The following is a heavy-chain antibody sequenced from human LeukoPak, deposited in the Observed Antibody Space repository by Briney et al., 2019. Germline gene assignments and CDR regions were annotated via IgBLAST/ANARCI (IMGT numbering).Heavy chain of an antibody. V-gene: IGHV4-31*11. CDR2: IYYSGST. CDR3: ARGVLVRGIAVAGTGD. Sequence: SETLSLTCAVSGGSISSGGYSWSWIRQPPGKGLEWIGYIYYSGSTYYNPSLKSRVTISVDTSKNQFSLKLSSVTAADTAVYYCARGVLVRGIAVAGTGDWGQGTLVTVSS. D-gene: IGHD6-19*01. CDR1: GGSISSGGYS. J-gene: IGHJ4*02.